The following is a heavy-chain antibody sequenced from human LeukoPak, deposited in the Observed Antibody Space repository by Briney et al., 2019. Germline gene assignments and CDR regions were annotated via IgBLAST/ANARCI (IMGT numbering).Heavy chain of an antibody. CDR2: ISGSGGGT. J-gene: IGHJ4*02. V-gene: IGHV3-23*01. CDR1: GFTFNSYA. CDR3: AKDLGRYQNNYFDY. D-gene: IGHD1-26*01. Sequence: GGSLRLSCAASGFTFNSYAMSWVRQAPEKGLEWVATISGSGGGTYYADSVKGRFTISRDDSKNPLYLQMNSLRAEDTAVYYCAKDLGRYQNNYFDYWGQGTLVTVSS.